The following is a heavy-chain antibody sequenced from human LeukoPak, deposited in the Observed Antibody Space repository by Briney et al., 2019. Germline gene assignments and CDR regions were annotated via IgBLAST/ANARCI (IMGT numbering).Heavy chain of an antibody. J-gene: IGHJ3*02. CDR2: INPNSGGT. V-gene: IGHV1-2*02. CDR1: GYTFTGYY. D-gene: IGHD3-9*01. CDR3: ARGSNDILTGSITQRGAFDI. Sequence: ASVTLSFTASGYTFTGYYMHWVRLSPGQGLGWMGWINPNSGGTNYAQKFQGRVAMTRDTSISTAYMELSRLRSDDTAVYYCARGSNDILTGSITQRGAFDIWGQGTMVTVSS.